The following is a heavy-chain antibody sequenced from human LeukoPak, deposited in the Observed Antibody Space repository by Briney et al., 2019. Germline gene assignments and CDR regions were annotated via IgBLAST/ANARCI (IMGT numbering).Heavy chain of an antibody. CDR2: IYYSGST. J-gene: IGHJ5*02. CDR1: GGSISSSSYY. CDR3: ARALIDGYSYSLDR. D-gene: IGHD5-24*01. V-gene: IGHV4-39*01. Sequence: SETLSLTCTVSGGSISSSSYYWGWIRQPPGKGLEWIGSIYYSGSTYYNPSLKSRVTISVDTSKNQFSLKLISVTAADTAVYYCARALIDGYSYSLDRWGQGTLVTVSS.